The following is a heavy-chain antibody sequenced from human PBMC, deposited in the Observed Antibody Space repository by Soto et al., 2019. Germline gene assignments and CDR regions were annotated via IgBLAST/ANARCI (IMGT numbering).Heavy chain of an antibody. CDR2: ISYDGSNK. CDR3: ARSPYSVSYLAYFDY. CDR1: GFTLSSYG. Sequence: QVQLVECGGGVVQPGRSLRLACAASGFTLSSYGMHWVRQAPGKGLEWVAVISYDGSNKYYADSVKGRFTISRDNSKNTLYLQMNSLRAEDTAVYYCARSPYSVSYLAYFDYWVQGTLVTVSS. J-gene: IGHJ4*02. V-gene: IGHV3-30*03. D-gene: IGHD1-26*01.